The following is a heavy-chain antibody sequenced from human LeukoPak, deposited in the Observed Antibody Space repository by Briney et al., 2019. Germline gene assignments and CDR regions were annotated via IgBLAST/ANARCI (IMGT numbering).Heavy chain of an antibody. CDR2: ISAYNGNT. J-gene: IGHJ1*01. Sequence: AAVKVSCKASGYTFTSYGISWVRHAPGQGLEWMGWISAYNGNTNYAQKLQGRVTMTTDTSTSTAYMELRSLRSDDTAVYYCARWLPAEYFQHWGQGTLVTVSS. D-gene: IGHD6-19*01. CDR3: ARWLPAEYFQH. V-gene: IGHV1-18*01. CDR1: GYTFTSYG.